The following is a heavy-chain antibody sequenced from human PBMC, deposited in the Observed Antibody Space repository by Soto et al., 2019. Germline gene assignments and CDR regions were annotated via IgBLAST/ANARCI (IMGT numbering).Heavy chain of an antibody. J-gene: IGHJ4*02. CDR2: IFHTVTT. D-gene: IGHD3-3*01. Sequence: SETLSLTCTVSGGSISNGYHWAWIRQPPGMRLEWVASIFHTVTTYYNPSLTSRVTISVDTSKNQFSLKLTSVTDADSAVYYCARTDNVGYYPFCGQGTLFTVCS. V-gene: IGHV4-38-2*02. CDR3: ARTDNVGYYPF. CDR1: GGSISNGYH.